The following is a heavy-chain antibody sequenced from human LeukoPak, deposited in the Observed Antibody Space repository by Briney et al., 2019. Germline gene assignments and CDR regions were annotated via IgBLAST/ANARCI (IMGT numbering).Heavy chain of an antibody. CDR3: ARDSTPYGHSGY. CDR2: IYYSGTT. D-gene: IGHD4-17*01. CDR1: GGSINNYY. Sequence: SETLSLTCTVSGGSINNYYWSWIRQPPGKGLEWIGYIYYSGTTNFNPSLKSRVTISVDTSKNQFSLRLSSATAADTAVYYCARDSTPYGHSGYWGQGTLVTVSP. J-gene: IGHJ4*02. V-gene: IGHV4-59*01.